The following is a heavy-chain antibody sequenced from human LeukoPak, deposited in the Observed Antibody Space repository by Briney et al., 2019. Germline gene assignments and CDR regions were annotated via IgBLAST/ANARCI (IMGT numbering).Heavy chain of an antibody. J-gene: IGHJ4*02. CDR1: GGSISGYY. D-gene: IGHD2-2*01. Sequence: PSETLSLTCTVSGGSISGYYWSWIRQPPGKGLECIGYIYYSGNTNYNPSLKSRVTISVDTSKNQFSLRLSSVTAADTAIYYCARLLGPAARIIDYWGQGTLVTVSS. CDR3: ARLLGPAARIIDY. V-gene: IGHV4-59*01. CDR2: IYYSGNT.